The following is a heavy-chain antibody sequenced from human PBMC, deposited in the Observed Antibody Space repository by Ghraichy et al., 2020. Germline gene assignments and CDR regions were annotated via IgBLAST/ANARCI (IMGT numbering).Heavy chain of an antibody. D-gene: IGHD3-22*01. CDR1: GFTFSAFW. J-gene: IGHJ6*02. Sequence: GGSLRLSCAASGFTFSAFWMSWVRQAPGKGLEWVANIKQDGSETFHVDSVEGRFTISRDNAKNSLYLQMNSLRVEVTAVYYCAREPTYYVDRSGRSDVWGQGTTVTVSS. CDR2: IKQDGSET. CDR3: AREPTYYVDRSGRSDV. V-gene: IGHV3-7*03.